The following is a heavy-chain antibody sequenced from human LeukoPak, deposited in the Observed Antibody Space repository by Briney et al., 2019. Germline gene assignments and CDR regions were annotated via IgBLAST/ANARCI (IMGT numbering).Heavy chain of an antibody. J-gene: IGHJ6*03. V-gene: IGHV1-46*01. D-gene: IGHD6-19*01. CDR3: ARDSGYSSGWPAVYYYYYMDV. CDR2: INPSGGST. Sequence: ASVKVSCKAFGYTFTSYYMHWVRQAPGQGLEWMGIINPSGGSTSYAQKFQGRVTMTRDTSTSTVYMELSSLRSEDTAVYYCARDSGYSSGWPAVYYYYYMDVWGKGTTVTVSS. CDR1: GYTFTSYY.